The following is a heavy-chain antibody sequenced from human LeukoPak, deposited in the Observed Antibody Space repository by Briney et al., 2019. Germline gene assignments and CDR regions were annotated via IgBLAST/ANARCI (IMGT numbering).Heavy chain of an antibody. J-gene: IGHJ4*02. CDR2: IYYSGST. D-gene: IGHD3-3*01. Sequence: KPSETLSLTCSVSGGSISSGDYYWSWIRQPPGKGLEWIGYIYYSGSTYYNPSLKSRVTISVDTSKNQFSLKLSSVTAADTAVYYCAQGEFLEWLPLDYWGQGTLVTVSS. CDR1: GGSISSGDYY. CDR3: AQGEFLEWLPLDY. V-gene: IGHV4-30-4*08.